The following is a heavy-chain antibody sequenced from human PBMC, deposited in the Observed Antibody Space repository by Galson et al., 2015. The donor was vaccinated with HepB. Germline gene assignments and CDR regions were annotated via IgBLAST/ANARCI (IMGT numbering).Heavy chain of an antibody. CDR2: ISSSSSTI. CDR3: ASQRGLGSSSSGPGY. J-gene: IGHJ4*02. Sequence: SLRLSCAASGFTFSSYSMNWVRQAPGKGLEWVSYISSSSSTIYYADSVKGRFTISRDNAKNSLYLQMNSLRAEDTAVYYCASQRGLGSSSSGPGYWGQGTLVTVSS. V-gene: IGHV3-48*01. CDR1: GFTFSSYS. D-gene: IGHD6-6*01.